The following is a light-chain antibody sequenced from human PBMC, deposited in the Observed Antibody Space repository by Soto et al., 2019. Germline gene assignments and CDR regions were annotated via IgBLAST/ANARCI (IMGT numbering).Light chain of an antibody. V-gene: IGKV3-15*01. J-gene: IGKJ1*01. CDR3: QQYNNWPQT. Sequence: EVGFTQSPGTLSLSPGERATLSCRASQSVSSSYLAWYQQKPGQAPRLLIYGASTRATGIPARFSGSGSGTEFTLTISSLQSEDFAVYYCQQYNNWPQTFGQGTKVDI. CDR2: GAS. CDR1: QSVSSSY.